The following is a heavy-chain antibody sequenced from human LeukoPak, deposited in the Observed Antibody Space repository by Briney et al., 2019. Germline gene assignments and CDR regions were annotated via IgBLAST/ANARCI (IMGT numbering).Heavy chain of an antibody. CDR2: ISGDAVSS. V-gene: IGHV3-43*02. CDR1: GFMFDDYA. Sequence: GGSLRISCAASGFMFDDYAMHWVRHVPGRGLEWVSLISGDAVSSFYADSVRGRFTISRDNNNNSLSLQMHSLTSEDTALYYCAREQFSHTSNFFDNWGQGILVTVSS. CDR3: AREQFSHTSNFFDN. D-gene: IGHD5-24*01. J-gene: IGHJ4*02.